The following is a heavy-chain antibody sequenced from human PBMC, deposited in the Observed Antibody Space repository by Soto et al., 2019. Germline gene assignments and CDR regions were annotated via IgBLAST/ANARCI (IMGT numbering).Heavy chain of an antibody. Sequence: QIQLLQSGAEVKKPGASVKVTCKASGYTFRNFGISWVRQAPGQGLEWMGWISAYNANANYAQKFQGRLTMTADTSTSTAYMELRSLRSDDTAVYYCARENIYFDYLGQGTLGTVSS. CDR2: ISAYNANA. V-gene: IGHV1-18*01. CDR3: ARENIYFDY. CDR1: GYTFRNFG. J-gene: IGHJ4*02.